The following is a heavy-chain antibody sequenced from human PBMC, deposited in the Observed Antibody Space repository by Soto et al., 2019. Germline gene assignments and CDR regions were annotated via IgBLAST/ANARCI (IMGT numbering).Heavy chain of an antibody. J-gene: IGHJ4*02. D-gene: IGHD3-10*01. CDR1: GYTFTGYY. V-gene: IGHV1-2*02. CDR2: INPNSGGT. CDR3: AKKVNSGSGSQYFDY. Sequence: ASVKVSCKASGYTFTGYYMHWVRQAPGQGLEWMGWINPNSGGTNYAQKFQGRVTMTRDTSISTAYMELNSLRAEDTAIYYCAKKVNSGSGSQYFDYWGQGTLVTVSS.